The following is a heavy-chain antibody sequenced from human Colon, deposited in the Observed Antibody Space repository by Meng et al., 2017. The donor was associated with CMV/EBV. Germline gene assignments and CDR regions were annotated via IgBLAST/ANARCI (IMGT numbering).Heavy chain of an antibody. V-gene: IGHV3-15*01. CDR3: MTDSRYGDYIAVGK. D-gene: IGHD4-17*01. CDR1: GFTLKNAL. Sequence: GFTLKNALMTWVRQAPGKGLEWVGRIKPTTDGGTTDYAAPVKGRFTISRDDSSKKVYLEMNSLKREDSARYYCMTDSRYGDYIAVGKWGQGTLVTVSS. J-gene: IGHJ4*02. CDR2: IKPTTDGGTT.